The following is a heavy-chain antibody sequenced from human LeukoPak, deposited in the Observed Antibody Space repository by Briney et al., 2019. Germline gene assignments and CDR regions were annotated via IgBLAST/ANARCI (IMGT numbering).Heavy chain of an antibody. J-gene: IGHJ4*02. Sequence: SETLSLTCAVSGYSISSGYYWGWIRQPPGKGLEWIGSIYHSGSTYYNPSLKSRVTISVDTSKNQFSLKLSSVTAADTAVYYCARHSEIVVVPAATNTDYWGQGTLVTVSP. CDR1: GYSISSGYY. CDR3: ARHSEIVVVPAATNTDY. V-gene: IGHV4-38-2*01. CDR2: IYHSGST. D-gene: IGHD2-2*01.